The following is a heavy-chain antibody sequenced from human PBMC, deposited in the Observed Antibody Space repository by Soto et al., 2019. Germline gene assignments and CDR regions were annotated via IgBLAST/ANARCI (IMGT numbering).Heavy chain of an antibody. Sequence: GGSLRLSCAASGFIFNSYGMHWVRQAPGKGLEWVAVISYDGSNKYYADSVKGRFNISRDNSKKTLYLQMTSLRAGDTAVYYCKKRLLASRRTWDCFDPWARGTLAPVSS. D-gene: IGHD2-21*01. J-gene: IGHJ5*02. V-gene: IGHV3-30*18. CDR3: KKRLLASRRTWDCFDP. CDR1: GFIFNSYG. CDR2: ISYDGSNK.